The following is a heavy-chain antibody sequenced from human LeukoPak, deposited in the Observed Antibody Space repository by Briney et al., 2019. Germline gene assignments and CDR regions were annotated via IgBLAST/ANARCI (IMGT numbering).Heavy chain of an antibody. V-gene: IGHV1-8*01. CDR2: MNPNSGNT. CDR3: ARGSTLLWFGELTGVNWFDP. D-gene: IGHD3-10*01. Sequence: GASVKVSCKTSGYTFTSYDINWVRQATGQGLEWMGWMNPNSGNTGYAQKFQGRVTMTRNTSISTAYMELSSLRSEDTAVYYCARGSTLLWFGELTGVNWFDPWGQGTLVTVSS. CDR1: GYTFTSYD. J-gene: IGHJ5*02.